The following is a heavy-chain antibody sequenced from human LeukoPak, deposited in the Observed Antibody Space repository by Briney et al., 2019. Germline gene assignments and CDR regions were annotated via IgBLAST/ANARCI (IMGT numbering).Heavy chain of an antibody. CDR1: GYTFTSYG. Sequence: ASVKVSCKASGYTFTSYGISWVRQAPGQGLEWMEWISAYNGNTNYAQKLQGRVTMTTDTSTSTAYMELRSLRSDDTAVYYCARDNGYCSSTSCYSEDGMDVWGQGTTVTVSS. CDR3: ARDNGYCSSTSCYSEDGMDV. D-gene: IGHD2-2*01. CDR2: ISAYNGNT. J-gene: IGHJ6*02. V-gene: IGHV1-18*01.